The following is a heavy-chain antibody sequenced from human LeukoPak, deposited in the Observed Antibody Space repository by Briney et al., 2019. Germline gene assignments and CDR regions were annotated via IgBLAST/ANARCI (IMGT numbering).Heavy chain of an antibody. D-gene: IGHD3-22*01. CDR3: ASDPTYYYDSSGPSSVRWFDP. CDR2: ISAHNGNT. J-gene: IGHJ5*02. V-gene: IGHV1-18*01. CDR1: GYTFTSYG. Sequence: ASVKVSCKPSGYTFTSYGSSWVRQAPGQGLEWMGWISAHNGNTNYARKPQGRDTMTTDTPTSTAYMELRRLRSDDTAVYYCASDPTYYYDSSGPSSVRWFDPWGQGTLVTVSS.